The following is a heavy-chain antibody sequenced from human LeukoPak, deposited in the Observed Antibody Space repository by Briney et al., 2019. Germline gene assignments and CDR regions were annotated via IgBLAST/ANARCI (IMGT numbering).Heavy chain of an antibody. J-gene: IGHJ5*02. V-gene: IGHV3-21*01. CDR2: ISSSSSYI. CDR1: GFTFSSYS. D-gene: IGHD4-17*01. CDR3: ARVTTVTTGVFWFDP. Sequence: SGGSLRLSCAASGFTFSSYSMNWVRQAPGKGLEWVSSISSSSSYIYYADSVKGRFTISRDNAKNSLYLQMNSLRAEDTAVYYCARVTTVTTGVFWFDPWGQGTLVTVSS.